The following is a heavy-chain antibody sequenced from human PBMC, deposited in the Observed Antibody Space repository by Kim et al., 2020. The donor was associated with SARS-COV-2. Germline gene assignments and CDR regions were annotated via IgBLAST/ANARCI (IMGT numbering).Heavy chain of an antibody. CDR1: GDSISTGSYY. Sequence: SETLSLTCTVSGDSISTGSYYWGLIRQPPGKGLEWIGSINYSGSTYFNPSLKSRVTISVDTSENQFSLKLSSVTAADTAVYYCARRGPGRWDGTSFDYWGQGTLVTVSS. V-gene: IGHV4-39*01. CDR3: ARRGPGRWDGTSFDY. CDR2: INYSGST. J-gene: IGHJ4*02. D-gene: IGHD1-26*01.